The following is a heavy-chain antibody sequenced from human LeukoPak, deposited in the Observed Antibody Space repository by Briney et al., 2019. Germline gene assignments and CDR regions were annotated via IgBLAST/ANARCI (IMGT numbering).Heavy chain of an antibody. Sequence: SETLSLTCTVSGGSISSYYWSWIRQPPGKGLEWIGYIYYSGSTNYNPSLKSRVTISVDTSKNQFSLKLSSMTAADTAVYYCARYCSSTSCRRDYWGQGTLVTVSS. CDR2: IYYSGST. J-gene: IGHJ4*02. CDR3: ARYCSSTSCRRDY. D-gene: IGHD2-2*01. CDR1: GGSISSYY. V-gene: IGHV4-59*12.